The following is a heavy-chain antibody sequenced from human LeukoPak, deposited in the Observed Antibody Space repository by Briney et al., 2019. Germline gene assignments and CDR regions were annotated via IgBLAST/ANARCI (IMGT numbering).Heavy chain of an antibody. V-gene: IGHV7-4-1*02. D-gene: IGHD3-10*01. J-gene: IGHJ4*02. CDR3: VRGTPTPGMDY. Sequence: GASVKVSCKSSGYTFNNYAMNWVRQAPGQGLEWMGWINTNTGNPTYAQGFTGRFVFSLDTSVSTAYLQITSLKADDTAAYYCVRGTPTPGMDYWGQGTQVTVSS. CDR1: GYTFNNYA. CDR2: INTNTGNP.